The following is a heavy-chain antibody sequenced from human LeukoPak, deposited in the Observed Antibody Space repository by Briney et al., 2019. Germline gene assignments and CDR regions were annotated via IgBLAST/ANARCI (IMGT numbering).Heavy chain of an antibody. J-gene: IGHJ5*02. D-gene: IGHD3-10*01. V-gene: IGHV1-2*02. CDR3: ARSPPRKPDDLLFVDWFDP. Sequence: ASVKVSCKASGYTFTGYYMHWVRQAPGQGFEWMGWINPNSGGTNYAQKFQGRVTMTRDTSIRTAYMELSRLRSDDTAVYYCARSPPRKPDDLLFVDWFDPWGQGTLVTVSS. CDR1: GYTFTGYY. CDR2: INPNSGGT.